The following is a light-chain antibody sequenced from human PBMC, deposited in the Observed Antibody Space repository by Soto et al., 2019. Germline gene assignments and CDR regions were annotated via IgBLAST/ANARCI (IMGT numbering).Light chain of an antibody. CDR1: SSDVGSYNL. V-gene: IGLV2-23*02. CDR3: CSYAGSSTWV. Sequence: QSALTQPASVSGSPGQSITISCTGTSSDVGSYNLVSWYQQHPGKAPKLVIYDVNKRPSGVSNRFSGSKSGNTASLTISGLQAEDDADYYCCSYAGSSTWVFGGGTKLTVL. J-gene: IGLJ3*02. CDR2: DVN.